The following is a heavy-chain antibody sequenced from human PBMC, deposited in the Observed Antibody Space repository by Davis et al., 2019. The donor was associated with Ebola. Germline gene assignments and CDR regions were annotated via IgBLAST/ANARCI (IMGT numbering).Heavy chain of an antibody. CDR1: GGSFSTYY. CDR2: IYYSGTT. CDR3: ARGSQWLGPDY. V-gene: IGHV4-59*01. J-gene: IGHJ4*02. D-gene: IGHD6-19*01. Sequence: MPSETLSLTCTVSGGSFSTYYWSWVRQPPGKGLEWVGYIYYSGTTHYNPSLRGRVTISVDTSKKHFSLKLGSVTAADTAVYYCARGSQWLGPDYWGQGTLATVSS.